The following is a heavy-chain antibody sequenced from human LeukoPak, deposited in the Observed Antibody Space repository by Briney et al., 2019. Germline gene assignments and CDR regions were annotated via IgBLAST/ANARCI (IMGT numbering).Heavy chain of an antibody. Sequence: SETLSLTCTVSGGSISSSSYYWGWIRQPPGKGLEWIGSIYYSGSTYHNPSLKSRVTISIDTSKNQFSLNLSSVTAADTAVYYCARHPYSSGWYPHAHYFGYWGQGTLVTVSS. D-gene: IGHD6-19*01. J-gene: IGHJ4*02. CDR3: ARHPYSSGWYPHAHYFGY. CDR1: GGSISSSSYY. V-gene: IGHV4-39*01. CDR2: IYYSGST.